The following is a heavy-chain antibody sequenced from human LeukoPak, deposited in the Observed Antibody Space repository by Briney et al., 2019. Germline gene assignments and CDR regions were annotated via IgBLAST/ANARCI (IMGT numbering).Heavy chain of an antibody. D-gene: IGHD6-19*01. CDR1: GYTLTELS. V-gene: IGHV1-24*01. CDR2: FDPEDGET. J-gene: IGHJ6*03. Sequence: GASVKVSCKVSGYTLTELSMHWVRQAPGKGLEWMGGFDPEDGETIYAQKFQGRVTMTEDTSTDTAYMELSSLRSEDTAVYYCATWAPAVAGPYYYYYMDVWGEGTTVTVSS. CDR3: ATWAPAVAGPYYYYYMDV.